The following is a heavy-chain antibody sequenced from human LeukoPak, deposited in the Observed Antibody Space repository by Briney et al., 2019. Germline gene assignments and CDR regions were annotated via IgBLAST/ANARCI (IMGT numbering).Heavy chain of an antibody. CDR2: IYSGGST. CDR3: ARDRLQLEQSVRNYYYYYGMDV. J-gene: IGHJ6*02. D-gene: IGHD1-1*01. CDR1: GFTVSSNY. V-gene: IGHV3-66*01. Sequence: SGGSLRLSCAASGFTVSSNYMSWVRQAPGKGLEWVSVIYSGGSTYCADSVKGRFTISRDNSKNTLYLQMNSLRAEDTAVYYYARDRLQLEQSVRNYYYYYGMDVWGQGTTVTVSS.